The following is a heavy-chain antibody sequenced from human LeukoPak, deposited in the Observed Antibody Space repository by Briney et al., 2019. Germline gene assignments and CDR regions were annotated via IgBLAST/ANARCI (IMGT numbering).Heavy chain of an antibody. Sequence: GRSLRLSCAASGFTFSSYAMSWVRQAPGKGLEWVSAISGSGGSTYYADSVKGRFTISRDNSKNTLYLQMNSLRAEDTAVYYCAKEYYDILTGYVHFDYWGQGTLVTVSS. V-gene: IGHV3-23*01. J-gene: IGHJ4*02. CDR3: AKEYYDILTGYVHFDY. CDR2: ISGSGGST. D-gene: IGHD3-9*01. CDR1: GFTFSSYA.